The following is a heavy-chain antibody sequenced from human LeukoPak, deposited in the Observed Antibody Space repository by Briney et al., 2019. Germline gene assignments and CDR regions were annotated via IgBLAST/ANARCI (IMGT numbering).Heavy chain of an antibody. J-gene: IGHJ4*02. Sequence: GGSLRLSCAASGFTFSCYAMSWVRQAPGKWLEWVSGINGRGGSTYYADSVKGRFTISRDNSKNTLYLQMNSLRAEDTAVYYCAKGGIVVAPGYWGQGTLVTVSS. CDR1: GFTFSCYA. CDR3: AKGGIVVAPGY. V-gene: IGHV3-23*01. CDR2: INGRGGST. D-gene: IGHD3-22*01.